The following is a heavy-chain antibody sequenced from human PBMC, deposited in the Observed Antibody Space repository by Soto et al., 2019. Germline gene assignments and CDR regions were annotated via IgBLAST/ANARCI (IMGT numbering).Heavy chain of an antibody. Sequence: GGSLRLSCAASGLTLSSYAMSWVRQAPGKGLEWVSHISNSGRSTKYADSVKGRFTISRDNSKNTLYLQMNSLRAEDTAIYYCAKDALASYDFWSWGQGTLVTVSS. D-gene: IGHD3-3*01. V-gene: IGHV3-23*01. CDR3: AKDALASYDFWS. CDR2: ISNSGRST. CDR1: GLTLSSYA. J-gene: IGHJ4*02.